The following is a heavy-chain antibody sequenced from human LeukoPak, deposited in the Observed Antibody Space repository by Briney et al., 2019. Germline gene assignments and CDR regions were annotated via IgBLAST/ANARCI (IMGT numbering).Heavy chain of an antibody. CDR1: GGTFTHFV. Sequence: ASVKVSCKASGGTFTHFVISWLRQAPGQGLEWMGGIAPISGTPVYAQKFQDRVNITADTSTNTAYMEMSSLTSEDTAMYYCARGGAHPDTAMAYWGQGTLVTVSS. D-gene: IGHD5-18*01. CDR3: ARGGAHPDTAMAY. J-gene: IGHJ4*02. V-gene: IGHV1-69*06. CDR2: IAPISGTP.